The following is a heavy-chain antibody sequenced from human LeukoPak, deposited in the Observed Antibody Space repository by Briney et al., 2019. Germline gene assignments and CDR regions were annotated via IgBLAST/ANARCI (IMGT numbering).Heavy chain of an antibody. D-gene: IGHD3-10*01. V-gene: IGHV3-23*01. CDR3: AKMVITMVRGTNWFDP. Sequence: GGSLRLSCAASGFTFSSYAMSWVRQAPGKGLEWVSAISGSGGGTYYADSVKGRFTISRDNSKNTLYLQMNSLRAEDTAVYYCAKMVITMVRGTNWFDPWGQGTLVTVSS. CDR2: ISGSGGGT. J-gene: IGHJ5*02. CDR1: GFTFSSYA.